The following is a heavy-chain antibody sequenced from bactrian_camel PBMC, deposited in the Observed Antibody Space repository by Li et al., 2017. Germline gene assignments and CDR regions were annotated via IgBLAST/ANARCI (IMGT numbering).Heavy chain of an antibody. CDR2: ISPGGQLT. J-gene: IGHJ4*01. CDR1: GLAGSSNC. CDR3: AQDLRHGRYCSSWQQAPGRETEFTY. Sequence: HVQLVESGGGSVQVGGSLRLSCVASGLAGSSNCMGWFRQPPGKEREGVAAISPGGQLTYYGKPVKGRFTISRDNAEKTVYLQMNDLKPDDTAMYYCAQDLRHGRYCSSWQQAPGRETEFTYWGQGTQVTVS. V-gene: IGHV3S1*01. D-gene: IGHD3*01.